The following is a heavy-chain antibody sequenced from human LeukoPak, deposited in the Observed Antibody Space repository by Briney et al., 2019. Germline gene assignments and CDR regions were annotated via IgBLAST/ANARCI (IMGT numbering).Heavy chain of an antibody. Sequence: PGGSLRLSCAASGFTFSSSWMSWVRQAPGKGLEWVANIKQDGSEKYYVDSVKGRFTISRDNAKNSLYLQMDSLRAEDTAVYYCARIGIAVAGGDYWGQGTLVTVSS. CDR1: GFTFSSSW. D-gene: IGHD6-19*01. CDR3: ARIGIAVAGGDY. CDR2: IKQDGSEK. J-gene: IGHJ4*02. V-gene: IGHV3-7*01.